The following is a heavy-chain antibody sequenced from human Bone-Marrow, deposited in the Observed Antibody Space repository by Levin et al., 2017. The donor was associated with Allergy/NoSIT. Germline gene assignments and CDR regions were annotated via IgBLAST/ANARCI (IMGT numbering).Heavy chain of an antibody. CDR2: ISGSGGST. Sequence: GESLKISCAASGFTFASFAMSWVRQAPGKGLEWVSAISGSGGSTYYADSVKGRFTISRDNSKNTLYLQMNTLRAEDTAVYYCAKGAVAGPWYYFDYWGQGTLVTVSS. J-gene: IGHJ4*02. D-gene: IGHD6-19*01. CDR3: AKGAVAGPWYYFDY. V-gene: IGHV3-23*01. CDR1: GFTFASFA.